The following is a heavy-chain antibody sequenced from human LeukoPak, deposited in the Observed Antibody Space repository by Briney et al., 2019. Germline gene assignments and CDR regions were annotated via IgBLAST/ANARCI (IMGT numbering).Heavy chain of an antibody. V-gene: IGHV3-20*04. CDR3: ARARRDGYNCFDY. J-gene: IGHJ4*02. Sequence: PGGSLRLSCAASGFTFDDYGMSWVRQAPGKGREWVSGINWNGGSTGYADSVKGRCTISRDNAKNSLYLQMNSLRAEDTALYYCARARRDGYNCFDYWGQGTLVTVSS. D-gene: IGHD5-24*01. CDR2: INWNGGST. CDR1: GFTFDDYG.